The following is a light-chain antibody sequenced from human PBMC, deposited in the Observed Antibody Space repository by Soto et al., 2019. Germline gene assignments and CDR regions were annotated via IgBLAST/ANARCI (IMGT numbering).Light chain of an antibody. Sequence: QSVLTQPPSVSGAPGQRVTISCTGSSSNIGAGYDVHWYQQLPGTAPKLLIHGNSNRPSGVPDRFSGSKSGTSASLAITGRQAEDEADYYCQSYDSSLSGYVFGPGTKVTVL. CDR2: GNS. V-gene: IGLV1-40*01. J-gene: IGLJ1*01. CDR3: QSYDSSLSGYV. CDR1: SSNIGAGYD.